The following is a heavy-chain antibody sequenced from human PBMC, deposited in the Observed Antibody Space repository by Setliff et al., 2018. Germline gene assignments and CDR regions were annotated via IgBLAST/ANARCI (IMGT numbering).Heavy chain of an antibody. CDR1: GDSISNIFYY. V-gene: IGHV4-39*02. Sequence: SETLSLTCTVSGDSISNIFYYWGWIRQPPGKGLEWIGHIFHSGSTYYNATLKSRVTISVDASENQFSLKLSSVTAADTAVYYCARDYFDPSRSYYMDVWGKGTMVTVSS. D-gene: IGHD3-22*01. CDR2: IFHSGST. CDR3: ARDYFDPSRSYYMDV. J-gene: IGHJ6*03.